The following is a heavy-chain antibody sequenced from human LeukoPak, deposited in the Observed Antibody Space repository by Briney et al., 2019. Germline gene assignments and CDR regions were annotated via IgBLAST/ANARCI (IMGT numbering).Heavy chain of an antibody. CDR1: GYTFTGYY. CDR3: ARGTIVGATDFDY. Sequence: ASVKVSCKASGYTFTGYYMHWVRQAPGQGLEWKGWINPNSGGTNYAQKFQGRVTMTRDTSISTAYMELSRLRSDDTAVYYCARGTIVGATDFDYWGQGTLVTVSS. V-gene: IGHV1-2*02. J-gene: IGHJ4*02. D-gene: IGHD1-26*01. CDR2: INPNSGGT.